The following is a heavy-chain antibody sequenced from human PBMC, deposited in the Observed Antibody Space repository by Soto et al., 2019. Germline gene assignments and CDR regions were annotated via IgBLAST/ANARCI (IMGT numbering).Heavy chain of an antibody. Sequence: GGSLRLSCEASGFTFSGFDMHWVRQPTGKGLEWFSSIGTAGDTYYAVSVKGRFTISRDNAENSLSLQMNSLRAGDMAVYFCAKSQEIGTHFFDSWGQGTKVTV. CDR3: AKSQEIGTHFFDS. D-gene: IGHD6-13*01. J-gene: IGHJ4*02. CDR2: IGTAGDT. V-gene: IGHV3-13*01. CDR1: GFTFSGFD.